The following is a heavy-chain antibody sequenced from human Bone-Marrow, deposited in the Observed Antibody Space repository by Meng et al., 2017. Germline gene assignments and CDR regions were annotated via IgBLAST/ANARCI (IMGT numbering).Heavy chain of an antibody. V-gene: IGHV1-69*01. Sequence: VHLVEAGAEVKKPGSSVKVSCKASGGTFSSYAISWVRQAPGQGLEWMGGIIPIFGTANYAQKFQGRVTITADESTSTAYMELSSLRSEDTAVYYCATIGRYCSSTSCLNWFDPWGQGTLVTASS. CDR3: ATIGRYCSSTSCLNWFDP. CDR2: IIPIFGTA. CDR1: GGTFSSYA. D-gene: IGHD2-2*01. J-gene: IGHJ5*02.